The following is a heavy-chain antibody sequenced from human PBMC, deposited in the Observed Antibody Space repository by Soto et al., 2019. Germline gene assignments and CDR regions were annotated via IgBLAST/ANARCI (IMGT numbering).Heavy chain of an antibody. CDR1: GGTFYTYA. CDR3: ARAVSVMTSVFGF. CDR2: ITPMIGTT. D-gene: IGHD3-10*01. J-gene: IGHJ4*02. Sequence: QVHLVQSGAEVKRPGSSVRVSCRASGGTFYTYAFTWVRQAPGQGLEWMGGITPMIGTTKYAQKFNGRVTVSADESASTAYMELSNLRSDDTAVYYGARAVSVMTSVFGFWGQGTLITVSS. V-gene: IGHV1-69*01.